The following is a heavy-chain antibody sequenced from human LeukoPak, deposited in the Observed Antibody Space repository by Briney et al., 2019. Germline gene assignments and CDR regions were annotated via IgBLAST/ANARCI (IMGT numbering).Heavy chain of an antibody. D-gene: IGHD2-2*01. CDR3: ARAVGGYYFDY. J-gene: IGHJ4*02. CDR1: GFTVSSNY. CDR2: IYSGGTT. Sequence: AGGSLRLSCAASGFTVSSNYMSWVRQAPGKGLEWVSIIYSGGTTYYADSVKGRFTISRDNSKNTLYLQMNSLRAEDTAVYYCARAVGGYYFDYWGQGTLVTVSS. V-gene: IGHV3-53*01.